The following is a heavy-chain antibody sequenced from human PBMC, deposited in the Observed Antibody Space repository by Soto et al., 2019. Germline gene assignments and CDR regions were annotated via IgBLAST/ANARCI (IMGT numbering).Heavy chain of an antibody. J-gene: IGHJ3*02. CDR1: GDSVSSGSAA. V-gene: IGHV6-1*01. D-gene: IGHD1-26*01. CDR2: TYYNSKWNN. CDR3: ARLQWEPKAFEI. Sequence: SQTLSLTCAISGDSVSSGSAAWNWIRQSPSRGLEWLGRTYYNSKWNNDYALSVRSRIAINPDTSKNQFSLQLNSVTPEDTAVYYCARLQWEPKAFEIWGQGTVVTVSS.